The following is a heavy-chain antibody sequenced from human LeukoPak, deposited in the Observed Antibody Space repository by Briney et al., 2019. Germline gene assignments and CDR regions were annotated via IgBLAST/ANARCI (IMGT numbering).Heavy chain of an antibody. CDR2: ISRSGDNT. CDR1: GFTFSSYE. Sequence: GGSLRLSCAASGFTFSSYEMNWVRQAPGKGLEYVSAISRSGDNTYYANSVKGRFTISRDISKNTLYLQMGSLRAEDMAVYYCARVGDSGAFDIWGQETKVTVSS. J-gene: IGHJ3*02. D-gene: IGHD3-10*01. V-gene: IGHV3-64*01. CDR3: ARVGDSGAFDI.